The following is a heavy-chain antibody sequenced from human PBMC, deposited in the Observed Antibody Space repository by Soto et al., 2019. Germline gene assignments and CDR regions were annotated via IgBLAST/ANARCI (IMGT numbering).Heavy chain of an antibody. CDR2: INANSGNT. Sequence: ASVKVSCKASGYTFTSYYMHWVRQATGQGLEWMRWINANSGNTNYAQKLQGRVNMTTDTSTSTAYMELRSLRSDDTAVYYCARWKQQLPRAFDFWGQGTMVT. CDR3: ARWKQQLPRAFDF. CDR1: GYTFTSYY. V-gene: IGHV1-18*04. D-gene: IGHD6-13*01. J-gene: IGHJ3*01.